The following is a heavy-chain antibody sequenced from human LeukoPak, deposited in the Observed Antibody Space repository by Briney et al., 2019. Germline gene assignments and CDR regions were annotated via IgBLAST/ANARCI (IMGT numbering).Heavy chain of an antibody. J-gene: IGHJ6*03. CDR1: GYTFTSYG. CDR3: ARARPTYGSGSYVLGYYYYYMDV. V-gene: IGHV1-18*01. CDR2: ISAYNGNT. D-gene: IGHD3-10*01. Sequence: ASVTVSFKASGYTFTSYGISWVRQAPGQGLEWMGWISAYNGNTNYAQKLQGRVTMTTDTSMSTAYMELRSLRSDDTAVYYCARARPTYGSGSYVLGYYYYYMDVWGKGTTVTVSS.